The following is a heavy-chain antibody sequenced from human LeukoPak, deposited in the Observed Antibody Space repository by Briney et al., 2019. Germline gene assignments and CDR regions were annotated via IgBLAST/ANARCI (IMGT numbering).Heavy chain of an antibody. V-gene: IGHV3-23*01. CDR3: AKVNSYYYDSSGYYGVEYFQH. CDR1: GFTFSTYA. J-gene: IGHJ1*01. D-gene: IGHD3-22*01. Sequence: GGSLRLSCAASGFTFSTYAMSWVRQAPGKGLEWVSTISGSGGSTYYADSVKGRFTISRDNSKNTMYLQMNSLRAEDTAVYYCAKVNSYYYDSSGYYGVEYFQHWGQGTLVTVSS. CDR2: ISGSGGST.